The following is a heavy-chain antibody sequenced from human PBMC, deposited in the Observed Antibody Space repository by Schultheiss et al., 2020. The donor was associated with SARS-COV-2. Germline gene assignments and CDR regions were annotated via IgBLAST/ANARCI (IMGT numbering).Heavy chain of an antibody. CDR2: ISGSGGST. CDR1: GFTFSNAW. CDR3: VKSLAGTTSY. J-gene: IGHJ4*02. Sequence: GESLKISCAASGFTFSNAWMSWVRQAPGKGLEWVSAISGSGGSTYYAESVKGRFTISRDNSKNTLYLQMNRLRAEDTAVYYCVKSLAGTTSYWGQGTLVTVSS. V-gene: IGHV3-23*01. D-gene: IGHD1-7*01.